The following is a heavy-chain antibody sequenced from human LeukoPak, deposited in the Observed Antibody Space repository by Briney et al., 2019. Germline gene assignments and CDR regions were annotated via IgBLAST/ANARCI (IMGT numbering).Heavy chain of an antibody. Sequence: SETLSLTCTVSGGSISSYYWSWIRQPSGKGLEWIGYIYYSGSTNYNPSLKSRVTISVDTSKNQFSLKLSSVTAADTAVYYCARDHSGELERRYAFDIWGQGTMVTVSS. CDR3: ARDHSGELERRYAFDI. V-gene: IGHV4-59*01. J-gene: IGHJ3*02. CDR1: GGSISSYY. D-gene: IGHD1-1*01. CDR2: IYYSGST.